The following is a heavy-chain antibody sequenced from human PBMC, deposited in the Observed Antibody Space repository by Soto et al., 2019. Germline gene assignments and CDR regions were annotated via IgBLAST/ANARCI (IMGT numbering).Heavy chain of an antibody. CDR2: IYSGGST. CDR3: ARVRRIAVAGTAYYFDY. D-gene: IGHD6-19*01. Sequence: GGSLRLSCAASGFTVSSNYMSWVRQAPGKGLEWVSVIYSGGSTYYADSVKDRFTISRDNSKNTLYLQMNSLRAEDTAVYYCARVRRIAVAGTAYYFDYWGQGALVTVSS. CDR1: GFTVSSNY. V-gene: IGHV3-53*01. J-gene: IGHJ4*02.